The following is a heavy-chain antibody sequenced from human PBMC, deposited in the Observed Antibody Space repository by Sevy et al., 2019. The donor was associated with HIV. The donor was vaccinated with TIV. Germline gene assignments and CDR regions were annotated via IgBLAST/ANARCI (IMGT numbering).Heavy chain of an antibody. V-gene: IGHV4-61*02. CDR1: GGSISSGSYY. D-gene: IGHD3-22*01. Sequence: SETLSLTCTVSGGSISSGSYYWSWNRQPAGKGLEWIRRIYTSGSANYNPSLKSRVTISVDTSKNQFSLKLSSVTAADTAVYYCARALIRDSSGYLYYFDYSGQGTLVTVSS. CDR3: ARALIRDSSGYLYYFDY. J-gene: IGHJ4*02. CDR2: IYTSGSA.